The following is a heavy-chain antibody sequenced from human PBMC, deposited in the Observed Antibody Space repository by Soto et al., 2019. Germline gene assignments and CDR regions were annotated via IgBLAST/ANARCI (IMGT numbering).Heavy chain of an antibody. CDR2: IYSGGST. J-gene: IGHJ3*02. CDR1: GFTVSSNY. V-gene: IGHV3-53*01. D-gene: IGHD2-15*01. CDR3: AKFRGNPDSFDI. Sequence: GGSLRLSCAASGFTVSSNYMSWVRQAPGKGLEWVSVIYSGGSTYYADSVKGRFTISRDNSKNTLYLQMNSLRAEDTAVYYCAKFRGNPDSFDIWGQGTMVTVSS.